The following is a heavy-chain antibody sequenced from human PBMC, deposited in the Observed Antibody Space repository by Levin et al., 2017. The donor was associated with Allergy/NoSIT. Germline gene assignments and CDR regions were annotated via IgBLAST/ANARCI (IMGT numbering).Heavy chain of an antibody. D-gene: IGHD3-3*01. CDR1: GYTFTSYY. CDR2: INPSGGST. V-gene: IGHV1-46*01. Sequence: ASVKVSCKASGYTFTSYYMHWVRQAPGQGLEWMGIINPSGGSTSYAQKFQGRVTMTRDTSTSTVYMELSSLRSEDTAVYYCARAYDFWSGYYTAIDYWGQGTLVTVSS. CDR3: ARAYDFWSGYYTAIDY. J-gene: IGHJ4*02.